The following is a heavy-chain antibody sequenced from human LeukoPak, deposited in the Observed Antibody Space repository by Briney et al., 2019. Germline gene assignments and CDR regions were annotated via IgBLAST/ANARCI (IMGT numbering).Heavy chain of an antibody. V-gene: IGHV1-69*05. D-gene: IGHD5-12*01. CDR1: VGTFSHHA. J-gene: IGHJ4*02. CDR2: ITPIFGTT. CDR3: ARGDSGYDYGFDN. Sequence: SSVKVSCKASVGTFSHHAISWVRQAPGQGLEWVGGITPIFGTTNYAQKFQGRVTITTDESTSTGYMELRSLRSDDTPVYYCARGDSGYDYGFDNWGQGTLVTVSS.